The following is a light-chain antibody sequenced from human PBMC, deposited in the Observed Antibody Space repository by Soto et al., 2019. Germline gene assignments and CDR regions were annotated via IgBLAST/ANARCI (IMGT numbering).Light chain of an antibody. CDR1: QTVLYSSNNKNH. CDR3: QQYYSTPRT. Sequence: DIVMTQSPDSLSVSLGERDTINCKSSQTVLYSSNNKNHLAWYQQRPGQPPKLLFSWASTRESGVPDRFSASGSGTDFTLSIGSLQAEDVAVYYCQQYYSTPRTFGQGTKVEIK. CDR2: WAS. V-gene: IGKV4-1*01. J-gene: IGKJ1*01.